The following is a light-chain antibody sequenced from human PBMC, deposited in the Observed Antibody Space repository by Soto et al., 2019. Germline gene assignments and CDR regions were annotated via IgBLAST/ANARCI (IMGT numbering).Light chain of an antibody. CDR3: MQALQTPMYT. CDR1: QSLLHSNGYNF. V-gene: IGKV2-28*01. Sequence: DIVMTQSPLSLPVTPGEPASISCRSSQSLLHSNGYNFLDWYLQKPGQSPQLLIYLGSNRASGVPDRFSGSGSGTEYTLKISRVEAEDVVLYYCMQALQTPMYTFGQGTKLEIK. J-gene: IGKJ2*01. CDR2: LGS.